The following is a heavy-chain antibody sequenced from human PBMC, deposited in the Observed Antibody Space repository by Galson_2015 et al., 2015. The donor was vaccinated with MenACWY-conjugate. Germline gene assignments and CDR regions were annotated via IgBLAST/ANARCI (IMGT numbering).Heavy chain of an antibody. V-gene: IGHV4-34*01. Sequence: LRLSCAASGFNLNFYALNWVRQAPGKGLEWIGEIHHSGRTNYNPSLKSRVTISVDMSKNHFSLKLTSMTASDTAIYYCARHYLPQGDLLVAAHWGQGSLVTVSS. CDR3: ARHYLPQGDLLVAAH. CDR2: IHHSGRT. J-gene: IGHJ4*02. D-gene: IGHD1-26*01. CDR1: GFNLNFYA.